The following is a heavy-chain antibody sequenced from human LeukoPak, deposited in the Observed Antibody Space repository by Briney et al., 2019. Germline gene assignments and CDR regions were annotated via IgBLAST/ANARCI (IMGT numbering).Heavy chain of an antibody. J-gene: IGHJ4*02. CDR1: GVSMRSYD. CDR3: TRGGWLRFDY. D-gene: IGHD5-12*01. CDR2: VFSSGST. V-gene: IGHV4-59*01. Sequence: PSETLSLTCTVSGVSMRSYDWSWIRQPPGKGLEWIGYVFSSGSTDYNPSLKSRVTMSVVTSRNQFSLNLRSVTAADTAVYYCTRGGWLRFDYWGQGILVTVSS.